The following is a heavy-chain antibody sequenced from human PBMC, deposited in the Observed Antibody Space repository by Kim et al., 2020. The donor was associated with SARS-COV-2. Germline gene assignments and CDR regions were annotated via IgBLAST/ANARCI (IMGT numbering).Heavy chain of an antibody. CDR3: ASQKKRWYSGTRYFDY. Sequence: SETLSLTCTVSGGSISSGDYYWSWIRQPPGKGLEWIGYIYYSGSTYYNPSLKSRVTISVDTSKNQFSLKLSSVTAADTAVYYCASQKKRWYSGTRYFDYWGQGTLVTVSS. CDR2: IYYSGST. CDR1: GGSISSGDYY. V-gene: IGHV4-30-4*01. D-gene: IGHD1-26*01. J-gene: IGHJ4*02.